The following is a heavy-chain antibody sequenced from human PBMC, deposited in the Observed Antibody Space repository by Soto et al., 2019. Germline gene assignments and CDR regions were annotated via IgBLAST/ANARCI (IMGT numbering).Heavy chain of an antibody. D-gene: IGHD3-22*01. V-gene: IGHV3-7*01. Sequence: GGSLRLSCAASGFTFSSYWMSWVRQAPGKGLEWVANIKQDGSEKYYVDSVKGRFTISRDNAKNSLYLQMNSLRAEDTAVYYCARALWYDSSGYYYYWGQGTLVTVSS. CDR2: IKQDGSEK. CDR3: ARALWYDSSGYYYY. J-gene: IGHJ4*02. CDR1: GFTFSSYW.